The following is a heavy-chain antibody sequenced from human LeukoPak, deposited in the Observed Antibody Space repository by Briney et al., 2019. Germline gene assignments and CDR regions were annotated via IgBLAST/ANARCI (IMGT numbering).Heavy chain of an antibody. Sequence: SETLSLTCTVSGGSIGTSQYYWNWIRHHPGEGLERIGFISDSGSTLYNPSLKSRVTISSDTSKTQFSLKLTSVTAADTAVYYCARGRYAYGWNDSWGQGTLVTVSS. J-gene: IGHJ5*01. CDR3: ARGRYAYGWNDS. CDR1: GGSIGTSQYY. D-gene: IGHD3-16*01. CDR2: ISDSGST. V-gene: IGHV4-31*03.